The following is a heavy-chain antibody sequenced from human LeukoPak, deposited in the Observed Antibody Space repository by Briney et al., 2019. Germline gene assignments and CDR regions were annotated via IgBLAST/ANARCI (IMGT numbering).Heavy chain of an antibody. D-gene: IGHD1-26*01. CDR3: ARNQRGIVGATTVDY. V-gene: IGHV1-2*02. J-gene: IGHJ4*02. CDR2: INPNSGGT. CDR1: GYTFTGYY. Sequence: GASVKVSCKASGYTFTGYYMHWVRQAPGQGLEWMGWINPNSGGTNYAQKFQGRVTMTRDTSISTAYMELSRLRSDDTAVYYCARNQRGIVGATTVDYWGQGTLVTVSS.